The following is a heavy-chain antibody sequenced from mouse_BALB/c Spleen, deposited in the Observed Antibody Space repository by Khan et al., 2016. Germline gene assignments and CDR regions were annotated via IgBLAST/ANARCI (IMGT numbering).Heavy chain of an antibody. CDR3: AREGFRRCFAY. V-gene: IGHV5-4*02. CDR1: GFTFSDYY. J-gene: IGHJ3*01. Sequence: EVELVESGGGLVKPGGSLKLSCAASGFTFSDYYMYWVRQSPEKRLEWVATISDGGSYTYYPDSVKGRFTISRDNDKNNLYLQMSSLKYEDTAMYSCAREGFRRCFAYWGQGTLVPVSA. CDR2: ISDGGSYT.